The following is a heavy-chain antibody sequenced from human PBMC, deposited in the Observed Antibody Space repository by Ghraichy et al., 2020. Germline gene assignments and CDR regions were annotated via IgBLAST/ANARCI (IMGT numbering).Heavy chain of an antibody. D-gene: IGHD1-26*01. J-gene: IGHJ3*02. CDR3: ATRGIVGATEAFDI. V-gene: IGHV4-59*01. Sequence: SETLSLTCTVSGGSISSYYWSWIRQPPGKGLEWIGYIYYSGSTNYNPSLKSRVTISVDTSKNQFSLKLSSVTAADTAVYYCATRGIVGATEAFDIWGQGTMVTVSS. CDR1: GGSISSYY. CDR2: IYYSGST.